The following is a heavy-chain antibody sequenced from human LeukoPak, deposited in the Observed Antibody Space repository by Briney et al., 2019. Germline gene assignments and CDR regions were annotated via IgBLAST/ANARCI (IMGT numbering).Heavy chain of an antibody. Sequence: SETLSLTCAVSGYSISSGYYWGWIRQPSGKGLEWIGSIYHSGSTYYNPSLKSRVTISVDTSKNQFSLKLSSVTAADTAVYYCARSKSSSWYFDYWGQGTLVTVSS. CDR3: ARSKSSSWYFDY. V-gene: IGHV4-38-2*01. CDR1: GYSISSGYY. CDR2: IYHSGST. J-gene: IGHJ4*02. D-gene: IGHD6-13*01.